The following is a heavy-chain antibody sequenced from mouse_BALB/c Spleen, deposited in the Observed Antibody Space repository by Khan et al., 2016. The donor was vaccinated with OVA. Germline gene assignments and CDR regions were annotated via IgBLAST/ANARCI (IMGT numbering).Heavy chain of an antibody. J-gene: IGHJ3*01. D-gene: IGHD2-1*01. V-gene: IGHV1S56*01. CDR1: GYTFTNYY. Sequence: VQLQESGPELVKPRASVRISCKASGYTFTNYYIYWVKQRPGQGLEWIGWIYPGNVNTNYNEKFKGQATLTADKSSSTAYMQLNRLTSEDSAFFFCAGAGYDGNSRAWFAYWGQGTLVTVSA. CDR3: AGAGYDGNSRAWFAY. CDR2: IYPGNVNT.